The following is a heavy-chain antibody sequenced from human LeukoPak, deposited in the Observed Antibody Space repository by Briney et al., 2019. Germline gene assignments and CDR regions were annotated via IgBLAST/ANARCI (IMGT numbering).Heavy chain of an antibody. CDR3: ARDVSFFRGRTGVYYLFDL. D-gene: IGHD3-10*01. CDR2: INPNSGDT. V-gene: IGHV1-2*02. J-gene: IGHJ4*02. Sequence: ASVTDSCKASGYTLTDYYIHWLRQAPGQGVEWVGWINPNSGDTKYTQIFEGRVDMTRDMSANTAYMEMSRLTSDDTAVYYCARDVSFFRGRTGVYYLFDLWGQGTLVTVSS. CDR1: GYTLTDYY.